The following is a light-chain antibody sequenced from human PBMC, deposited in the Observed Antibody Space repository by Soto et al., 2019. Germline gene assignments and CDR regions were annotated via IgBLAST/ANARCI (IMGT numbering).Light chain of an antibody. V-gene: IGLV2-14*01. J-gene: IGLJ1*01. CDR3: SSYTSFKTLV. CDR2: DVT. CDR1: SSDVGGYKY. Sequence: QSVLTQPASVSESPGQSITISCTGSSSDVGGYKYVSWYQQYPGKAPKLLIYDVTNRPSGVSNRFSGSKSGYTASLTISGLQSEDEADYYCSSYTSFKTLVFGTETKLTVL.